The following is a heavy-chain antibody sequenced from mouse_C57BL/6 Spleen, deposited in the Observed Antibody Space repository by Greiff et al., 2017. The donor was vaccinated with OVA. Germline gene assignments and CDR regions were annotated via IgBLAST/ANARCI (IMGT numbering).Heavy chain of an antibody. V-gene: IGHV1-82*01. CDR2: IYPGDGDT. CDR3: ARSLGPYYAMDY. Sequence: QVQLQQSGPELVKPGASVKISCKASGYAFSSSWMNWVKQRPGKGLEWIGRIYPGDGDTNYNGKFKGKATLTADKSSSTAYMQLSSLTSEDSAVYFCARSLGPYYAMDYWGQGTSVTVSS. CDR1: GYAFSSSW. J-gene: IGHJ4*01.